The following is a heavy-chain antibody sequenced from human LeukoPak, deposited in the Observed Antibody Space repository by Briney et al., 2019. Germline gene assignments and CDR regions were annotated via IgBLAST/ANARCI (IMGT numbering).Heavy chain of an antibody. Sequence: KPGGSLRLSCAASGFTFSSYSMNWVRQAPGKGLEWVSSISSSSSYIYCADSVKGRFTISRDNAKNSLYLQMNSLRAEDTAVYYCARDANIVVVPAAMGWYDHWGQGTLVTVSS. J-gene: IGHJ5*02. CDR3: ARDANIVVVPAAMGWYDH. CDR2: ISSSSSYI. CDR1: GFTFSSYS. V-gene: IGHV3-21*01. D-gene: IGHD2-2*01.